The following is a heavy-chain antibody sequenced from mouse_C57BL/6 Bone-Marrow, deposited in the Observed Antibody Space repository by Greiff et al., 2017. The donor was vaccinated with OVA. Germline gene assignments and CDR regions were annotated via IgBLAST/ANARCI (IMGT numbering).Heavy chain of an antibody. CDR3: AREGLLRFWFAY. CDR2: INPNNGGT. D-gene: IGHD1-1*01. V-gene: IGHV1-18*01. J-gene: IGHJ3*01. CDR1: GYTFTDYN. Sequence: EVKLEESGPELVKPGASVKIPCKASGYTFTDYNMDWVKQSHGKSLEWIGDINPNNGGTIYNQKFKGKATLTVDKSSSTAYMELRSLTSEDTAVYYCAREGLLRFWFAYWGQGTLVTVSA.